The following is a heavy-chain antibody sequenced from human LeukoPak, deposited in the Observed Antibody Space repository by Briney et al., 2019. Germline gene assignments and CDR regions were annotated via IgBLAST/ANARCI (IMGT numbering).Heavy chain of an antibody. CDR1: GFTFSDHY. J-gene: IGHJ4*02. CDR2: LRRGSTYP. D-gene: IGHD4-23*01. CDR3: ARGGYGGVYFDL. V-gene: IGHV3-11*05. Sequence: GGSLRLSCEVSGFTFSDHYMSWIRQARGKRLEWVVYLRRGSTYPNYPDSVEGQFTISRDNDTSSPYLQINGLRAEGTAVYYWARGGYGGVYFDLWGQGARVTVSS.